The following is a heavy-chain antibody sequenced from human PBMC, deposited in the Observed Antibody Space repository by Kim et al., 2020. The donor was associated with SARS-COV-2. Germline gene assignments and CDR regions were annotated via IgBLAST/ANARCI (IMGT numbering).Heavy chain of an antibody. V-gene: IGHV4-59*13. J-gene: IGHJ5*02. CDR1: GGSISSYY. D-gene: IGHD2-15*01. Sequence: SETLSLTCTVSGGSISSYYWSWIRQPPGKGLEWIGYIYYSGSTNYNPSLKSRVTISVDTSKNQFSLKLSSVTAADTAVYYCARGAKTTGYCSGGSCYAMGWFDPWGQGTLVTVSS. CDR3: ARGAKTTGYCSGGSCYAMGWFDP. CDR2: IYYSGST.